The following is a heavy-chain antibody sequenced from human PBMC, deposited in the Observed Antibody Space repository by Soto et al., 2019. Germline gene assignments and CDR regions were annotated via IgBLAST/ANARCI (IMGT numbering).Heavy chain of an antibody. CDR1: GFTFTSYG. V-gene: IGHV1-18*01. J-gene: IGHJ5*02. Sequence: ASVKVSCPASGFTFTSYGISWVRPAPGQGVEWTGWITAYNCNTNYAQKLQGRVTMTTDTSTSTAYMELRSLRSDDTAVYYCARGRVWSGYPWFDPWGQGTLVTVSS. D-gene: IGHD3-3*01. CDR2: ITAYNCNT. CDR3: ARGRVWSGYPWFDP.